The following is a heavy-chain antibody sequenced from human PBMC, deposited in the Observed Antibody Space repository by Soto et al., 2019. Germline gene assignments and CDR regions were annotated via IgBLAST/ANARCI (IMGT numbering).Heavy chain of an antibody. Sequence: EVQLLESGGGLVQPGGSLRLSCAASGFTFSSYAMSWVRQAPGKGLEWVSAISGSGGSTYYADSVKGRFTISRDNSKNTLYLQMNSLRAEDTAVYYCAKPDYYDSSGYYPYDAFDIWGQETMVTVSS. CDR1: GFTFSSYA. CDR2: ISGSGGST. J-gene: IGHJ3*02. V-gene: IGHV3-23*01. CDR3: AKPDYYDSSGYYPYDAFDI. D-gene: IGHD3-22*01.